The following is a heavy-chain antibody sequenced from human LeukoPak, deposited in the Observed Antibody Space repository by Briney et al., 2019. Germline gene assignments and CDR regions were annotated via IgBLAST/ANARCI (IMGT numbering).Heavy chain of an antibody. CDR2: TSDSGSST. J-gene: IGHJ6*02. CDR1: GFTFSNYA. V-gene: IGHV3-23*01. Sequence: PGGFLRLSCAASGFTFSNYAMSWVRQPPGRGLEWVSTTSDSGSSTYYADSVKGRFTISRDNYRNTLYLQMDGLRAEDTAIYYCAKVPYSDYGSGRPPFMDVWGQGTTVAVSS. CDR3: AKVPYSDYGSGRPPFMDV. D-gene: IGHD3-10*01.